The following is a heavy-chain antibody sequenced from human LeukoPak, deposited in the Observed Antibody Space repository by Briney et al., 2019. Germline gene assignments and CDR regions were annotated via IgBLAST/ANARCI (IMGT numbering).Heavy chain of an antibody. Sequence: GGSLRLSCSASGFTFSSYAMHWVRPAPGKGLEYVSAISSNGGSTYYADSVEGRFTISRDNSKNTLYLQMSSLRAEDTAVYYCVTYILYSSGWYDFPWGQGTLVTVSS. D-gene: IGHD6-19*01. CDR2: ISSNGGST. V-gene: IGHV3-64D*09. CDR1: GFTFSSYA. CDR3: VTYILYSSGWYDFP. J-gene: IGHJ5*02.